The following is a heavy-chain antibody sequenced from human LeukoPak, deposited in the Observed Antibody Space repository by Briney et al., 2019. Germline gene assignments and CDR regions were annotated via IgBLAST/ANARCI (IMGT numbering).Heavy chain of an antibody. V-gene: IGHV3-23*01. CDR1: GFTVSSNY. CDR2: ISGSGGST. CDR3: ARDGQTGSYGGY. D-gene: IGHD1-26*01. J-gene: IGHJ4*02. Sequence: GGSLRLSCAASGFTVSSNYMSWVRQAPGKGLEWVSAISGSGGSTYYADSVKGRFTISRDNSKNTLYLQMNSLRAEDTAVYYCARDGQTGSYGGYWGQGTLATVSS.